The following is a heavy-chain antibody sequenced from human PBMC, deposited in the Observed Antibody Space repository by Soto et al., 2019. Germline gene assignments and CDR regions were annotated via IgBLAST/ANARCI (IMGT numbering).Heavy chain of an antibody. CDR2: IKSKTDGGTT. V-gene: IGHV3-15*01. CDR1: GFTFSNAW. CDR3: TSPRGPMIRP. Sequence: EVQLVESGGGLVEPGGSLRLSCTASGFTFSNAWMTWVRQAPGKGLEWVGRIKSKTDGGTTDYAAPVKGRFTISRDDSKSTMYLQMNSLKTEDTAVYYCTSPRGPMIRPWGQGTLVTVSS. J-gene: IGHJ5*02. D-gene: IGHD3-22*01.